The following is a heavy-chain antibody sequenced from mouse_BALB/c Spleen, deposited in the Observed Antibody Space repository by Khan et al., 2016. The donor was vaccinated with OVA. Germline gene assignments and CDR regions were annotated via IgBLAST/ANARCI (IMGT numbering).Heavy chain of an antibody. CDR1: GYTFTNYG. Sequence: QIQLVQSGPELKKPGETVKISCKASGYTFTNYGMNWVKQAPGKGLKWMGWINTYTGEPTYADDFKGRFAFSLETSASTAYLQINNLKKEDMATYFCARSRVRRGAMDYWGQGTSVTVSS. CDR2: INTYTGEP. CDR3: ARSRVRRGAMDY. J-gene: IGHJ4*01. D-gene: IGHD2-14*01. V-gene: IGHV9-1*02.